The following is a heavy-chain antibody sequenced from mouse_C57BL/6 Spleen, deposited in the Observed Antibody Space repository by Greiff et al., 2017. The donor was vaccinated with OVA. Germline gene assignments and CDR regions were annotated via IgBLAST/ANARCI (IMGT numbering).Heavy chain of an antibody. CDR3: ASFYYGSSSWFAY. CDR2: IWGVGST. CDR1: GFSFTSYG. V-gene: IGHV2-6*01. D-gene: IGHD1-1*01. Sequence: QVQLKESGPGLVAPSQSLSITCTVSGFSFTSYGVDWVRQSPGKGLEWLGVIWGVGSTNYNSALKSRLSISKDNSKSQVFLKMNSLQTDDTAMYYCASFYYGSSSWFAYWGQGTLVTVSA. J-gene: IGHJ3*01.